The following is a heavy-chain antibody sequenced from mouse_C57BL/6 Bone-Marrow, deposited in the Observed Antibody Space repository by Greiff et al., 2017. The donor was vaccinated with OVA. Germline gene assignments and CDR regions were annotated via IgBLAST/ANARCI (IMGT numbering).Heavy chain of an antibody. J-gene: IGHJ2*01. CDR3: AREETNNCDVSTYNY. CDR2: IYPGDGDT. V-gene: IGHV1-82*01. D-gene: IGHD5-1*01. Sequence: QVQLQQSGPELVKPGASVKISCKASGYAFSSSWMNWVKQRPGKGLEWIGRIYPGDGDTNYNGKFKGKATLTADQSSSTAYMQLSSLTSEDSAVYFCAREETNNCDVSTYNYWGQATTLTVSS. CDR1: GYAFSSSW.